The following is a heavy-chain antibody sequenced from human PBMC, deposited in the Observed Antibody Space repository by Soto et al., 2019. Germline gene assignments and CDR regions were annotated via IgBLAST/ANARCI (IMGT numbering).Heavy chain of an antibody. D-gene: IGHD3-16*01. V-gene: IGHV3-66*01. CDR3: ARDPWAADY. CDR1: GFTVSTKY. CDR2: IYSGGST. J-gene: IGHJ4*02. Sequence: EVQLVESGGGLVQPGGSLRLSCAASGFTVSTKYMSWVRQAPGKGLEWVSVIYSGGSTFYADSVRGRFTISRNNSRNTVILKMNGLGAEDTAVYYWARDPWAADYWGQGTLVTVSS.